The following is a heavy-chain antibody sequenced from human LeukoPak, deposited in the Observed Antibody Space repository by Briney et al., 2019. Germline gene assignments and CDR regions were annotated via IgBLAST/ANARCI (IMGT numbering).Heavy chain of an antibody. Sequence: ASVKVSCTASGYTFTSYGISWVRPAPGQGLEWMGWISAYNGNTNYAQKLQGRVTMTTDTSTSTAYMELRSLRSDDTAVYYCARDGIYYGSGSYYLRWGQGTLVTVSS. J-gene: IGHJ4*02. CDR2: ISAYNGNT. CDR3: ARDGIYYGSGSYYLR. V-gene: IGHV1-18*01. CDR1: GYTFTSYG. D-gene: IGHD3-10*01.